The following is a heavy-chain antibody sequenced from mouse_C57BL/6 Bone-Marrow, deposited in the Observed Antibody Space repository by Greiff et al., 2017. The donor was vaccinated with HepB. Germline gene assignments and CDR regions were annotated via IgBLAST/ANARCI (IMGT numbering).Heavy chain of an antibody. J-gene: IGHJ1*03. Sequence: QVHVKQPGAELVKPGASVKLSCKASGYTFTSYWMHWVKQRPGQGLEWIGMIHPNSGSTNYNEKFKSKATLTVDKSSSTAYMQLSSLTSEDSAVYYCAKEGSLIYYGSSYWYFDVWGTGTTVTVSS. CDR1: GYTFTSYW. V-gene: IGHV1-64*01. D-gene: IGHD1-1*01. CDR2: IHPNSGST. CDR3: AKEGSLIYYGSSYWYFDV.